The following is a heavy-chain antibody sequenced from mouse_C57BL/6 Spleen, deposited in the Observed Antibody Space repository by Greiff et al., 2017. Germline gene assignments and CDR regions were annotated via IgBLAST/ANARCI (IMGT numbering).Heavy chain of an antibody. D-gene: IGHD2-5*01. CDR1: GYTFTNYW. Sequence: VQVVESGAELVRPGTSVKMSCKASGYTFTNYWIGWAKQRPGHGLEWIGDIYPGGGYTNYNEKFKGKATLTADKSSSTAYMQFSSLTSEDSAIYYCARTIVTTPYWYFDVWGTGTTVTVSS. CDR3: ARTIVTTPYWYFDV. J-gene: IGHJ1*03. V-gene: IGHV1-63*01. CDR2: IYPGGGYT.